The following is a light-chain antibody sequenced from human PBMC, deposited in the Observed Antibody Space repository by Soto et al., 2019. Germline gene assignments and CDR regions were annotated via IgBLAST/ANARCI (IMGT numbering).Light chain of an antibody. Sequence: QSVLTQPPSASGTPGQRVTISCSGSRSNIGSNTVNWYQQLPGTAPKLLIYSNNQRPSGVPDRFSGSKSGTPASLAISGLQSEDEADYYCAAWDDSLIGVFGGGTKLTVL. V-gene: IGLV1-44*01. CDR1: RSNIGSNT. J-gene: IGLJ2*01. CDR3: AAWDDSLIGV. CDR2: SNN.